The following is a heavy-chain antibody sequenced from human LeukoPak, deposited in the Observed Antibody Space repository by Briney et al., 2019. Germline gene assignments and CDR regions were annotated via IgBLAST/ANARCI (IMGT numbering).Heavy chain of an antibody. CDR2: IKQDGSEK. V-gene: IGHV3-7*01. J-gene: IGHJ3*02. CDR1: GLTFSGYW. CDR3: ASGNWNDRAFDI. D-gene: IGHD1-20*01. Sequence: PGGSLRLSCAASGLTFSGYWMSWVRQAPGKGLEWVANIKQDGSEKYYVDSVKSRFTISRDNAKNSLYLQMNSLRVEDTAVYYCASGNWNDRAFDIWGQGTMVIVSS.